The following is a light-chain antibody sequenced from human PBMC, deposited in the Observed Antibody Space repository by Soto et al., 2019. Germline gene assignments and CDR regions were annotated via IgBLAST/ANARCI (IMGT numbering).Light chain of an antibody. CDR3: SSYAGSNSYV. V-gene: IGLV2-8*01. CDR2: EVS. J-gene: IGLJ1*01. CDR1: SSDVGGYNY. Sequence: QSVLTQPPSASGSPGQSVTISCTGTSSDVGGYNYVSWYQQHPGKAPKLMIYEVSKRPSGVPDRFSGSKSGNTASLTVSGLLAEDEADYYCSSYAGSNSYVFGTGTKGHRP.